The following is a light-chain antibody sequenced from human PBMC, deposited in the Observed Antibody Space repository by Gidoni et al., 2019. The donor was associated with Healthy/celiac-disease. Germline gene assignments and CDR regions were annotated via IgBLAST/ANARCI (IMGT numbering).Light chain of an antibody. V-gene: IGKV3-20*01. J-gene: IGKJ1*01. CDR1: QSVSSSY. Sequence: EIVLTPSPGTLSLSSGERATLSCRASQSVSSSYLAWYQQKPGQAPRLLIHGASSRATGIPDRFSGSGSGTDFTLTISRLEPEDFAVYYCQQYGSSPWTFGQGTKVEIK. CDR2: GAS. CDR3: QQYGSSPWT.